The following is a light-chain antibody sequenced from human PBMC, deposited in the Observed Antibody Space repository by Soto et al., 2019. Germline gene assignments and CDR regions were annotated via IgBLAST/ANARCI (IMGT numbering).Light chain of an antibody. CDR2: DAS. J-gene: IGKJ4*01. CDR3: QQRINWLT. Sequence: EIVLTQSPATLSLSPGERATLSCRASQSVSSYLAWYQQKPGQPPRLLIYDASNRATGIPARFSGSGTGTDFTLTISSLEPEDSAVYYCQQRINWLTFGGGTKVEIK. V-gene: IGKV3-11*01. CDR1: QSVSSY.